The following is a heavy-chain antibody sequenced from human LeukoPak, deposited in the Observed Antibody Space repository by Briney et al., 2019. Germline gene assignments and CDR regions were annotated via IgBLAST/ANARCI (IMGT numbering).Heavy chain of an antibody. V-gene: IGHV3-30*03. D-gene: IGHD4-17*01. CDR1: GFTFSSYG. CDR2: ISYDGSNK. Sequence: PGGSLRLSCAASGFTFSSYGMHWVRQAPGKGLEWVAVISYDGSNKYYADSVKGRFTISRDNSKNTLYLQMNSLRAEDTAVYYCARDSYGDYSGMVQADWGQGTLVTVSS. J-gene: IGHJ4*02. CDR3: ARDSYGDYSGMVQAD.